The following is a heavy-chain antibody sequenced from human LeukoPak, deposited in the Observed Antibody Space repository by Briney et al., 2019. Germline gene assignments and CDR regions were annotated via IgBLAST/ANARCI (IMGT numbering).Heavy chain of an antibody. J-gene: IGHJ4*02. CDR3: AREGYCSSTSCYDY. D-gene: IGHD2-2*01. Sequence: PGGSLRLSCAASGFTFSSYWMHWVRQAPGKGLVWVSRINSDGSSTSYADSVKGRFTISRDNAKNTLYLQMNSLRAEDTAVYYCAREGYCSSTSCYDYWGQGTLVTVPS. CDR2: INSDGSST. V-gene: IGHV3-74*01. CDR1: GFTFSSYW.